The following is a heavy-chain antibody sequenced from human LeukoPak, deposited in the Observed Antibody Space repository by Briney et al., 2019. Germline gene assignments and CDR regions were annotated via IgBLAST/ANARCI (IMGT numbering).Heavy chain of an antibody. CDR1: GGSISSYY. CDR2: IYYSGST. Sequence: SETLSLTCTVSGGSISSYYWSWIRQPPGKGLEWIGYIYYSGSTNYNPSLKSRVTISVDTSKNQFSLKLSSVTAADTAVYYCARGSLTPNWFDPWGQGTLVTVSS. CDR3: ARGSLTPNWFDP. J-gene: IGHJ5*02. V-gene: IGHV4-59*01. D-gene: IGHD3-9*01.